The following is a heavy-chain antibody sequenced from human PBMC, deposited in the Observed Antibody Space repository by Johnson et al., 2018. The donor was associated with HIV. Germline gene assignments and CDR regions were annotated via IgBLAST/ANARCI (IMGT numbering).Heavy chain of an antibody. CDR3: ARARRVVIGPDGFDF. Sequence: QVQLVESGGGVVQPGRSLRLSCAASGFTFSSYAMHWVRQAPGKGLEWVAVISYDGSNKYYADSVKGRFTISRDNSKNTLYLQMNSLRGEDTAVYYCARARRVVIGPDGFDFWGQGTMVTVSS. V-gene: IGHV3-30-3*01. D-gene: IGHD3-22*01. CDR1: GFTFSSYA. CDR2: ISYDGSNK. J-gene: IGHJ3*01.